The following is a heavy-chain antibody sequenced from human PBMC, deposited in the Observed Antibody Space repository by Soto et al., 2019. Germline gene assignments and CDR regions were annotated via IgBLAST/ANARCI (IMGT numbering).Heavy chain of an antibody. V-gene: IGHV4-4*02. D-gene: IGHD2-2*01. J-gene: IGHJ4*02. CDR1: GGSISSGNW. Sequence: QVQLQESGPGLVEPSGTLSLTCAVSGGSISSGNWWTWVRQPPGEGLEWIGEIHPNGRTNYKPSLKSRITISVDKSENQFSLWLTSVTAADTALYYCATRYCIHTTCYVYWGQGTLVTVSS. CDR3: ATRYCIHTTCYVY. CDR2: IHPNGRT.